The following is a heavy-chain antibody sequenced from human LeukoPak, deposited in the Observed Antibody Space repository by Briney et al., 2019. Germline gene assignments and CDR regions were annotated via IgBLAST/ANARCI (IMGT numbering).Heavy chain of an antibody. CDR2: IYTSGST. D-gene: IGHD3-22*01. Sequence: SETLSLTCTVSGGSISSYYWSWIRQPAGKGLEWIGRIYTSGSTNYNPSLKSRVTMSVDTSKNQFSLKLSSVTAADTAVYYCARDYDYYDSSGPDAFDIWGQGTMVTVSS. CDR1: GGSISSYY. J-gene: IGHJ3*02. CDR3: ARDYDYYDSSGPDAFDI. V-gene: IGHV4-4*07.